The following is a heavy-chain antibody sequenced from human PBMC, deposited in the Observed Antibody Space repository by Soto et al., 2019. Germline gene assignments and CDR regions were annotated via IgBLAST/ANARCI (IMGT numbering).Heavy chain of an antibody. D-gene: IGHD2-15*01. CDR3: ARGGYCSGGSCYRGLIAGGMDV. CDR1: GGTFSSYA. Sequence: QVQLVQSGAEGKKPGSSVKVSCKASGGTFSSYAISWVRQAPGQGLEWMGGIIPIFGTANYAQKFQGRVPITADESKSTAYMELSSLRSEETAVYYCARGGYCSGGSCYRGLIAGGMDVWGQGTTVTVSS. V-gene: IGHV1-69*01. J-gene: IGHJ6*02. CDR2: IIPIFGTA.